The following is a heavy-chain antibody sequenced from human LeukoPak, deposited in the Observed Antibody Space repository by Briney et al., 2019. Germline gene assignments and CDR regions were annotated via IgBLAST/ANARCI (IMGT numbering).Heavy chain of an antibody. Sequence: GSLRLSCAVYGGSFSGYYWSWIRQPPGKGLEWIGEINHSGSTNYNPSLKSRVTISVDTSKNQFSLKLSSVTAADTAVYYCARDSSHYCTGGRCYSEYFQNWGQGTLVTVSS. D-gene: IGHD2-15*01. J-gene: IGHJ1*01. CDR1: GGSFSGYY. V-gene: IGHV4-34*01. CDR2: INHSGST. CDR3: ARDSSHYCTGGRCYSEYFQN.